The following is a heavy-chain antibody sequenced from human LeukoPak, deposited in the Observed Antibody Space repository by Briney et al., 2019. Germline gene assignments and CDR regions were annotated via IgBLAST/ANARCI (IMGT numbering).Heavy chain of an antibody. Sequence: SETLSLTCAVYGGSFSGYYWSWIRQPPGKGLEWIGEINHSGRTNYNPSLKSRVSISVDTSKKQFSLKLSSVTAADTAVYYCARDIGYGSGSYYPLDYWGQGTLVTVSS. CDR2: INHSGRT. CDR1: GGSFSGYY. D-gene: IGHD3-10*01. V-gene: IGHV4-34*01. J-gene: IGHJ4*02. CDR3: ARDIGYGSGSYYPLDY.